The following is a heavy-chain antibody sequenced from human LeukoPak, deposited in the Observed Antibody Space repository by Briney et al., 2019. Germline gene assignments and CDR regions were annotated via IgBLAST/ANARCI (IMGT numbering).Heavy chain of an antibody. V-gene: IGHV1-18*04. D-gene: IGHD3-10*01. CDR1: GFTFTSYG. CDR3: ARDWKGGGSGNFWH. CDR2: ISAYNGNT. Sequence: ASVRVSCKASGFTFTSYGFSWVRQAPGQGLEWMGWISAYNGNTNYAQRLQGRVTMTTDTSTSTAYMELRSLRSDDTAVYYCARDWKGGGSGNFWHWGQGTLVTVSS. J-gene: IGHJ4*02.